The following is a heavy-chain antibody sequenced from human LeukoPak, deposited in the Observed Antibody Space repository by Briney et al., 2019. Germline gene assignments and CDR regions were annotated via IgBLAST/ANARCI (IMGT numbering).Heavy chain of an antibody. CDR2: ISYDGSNK. CDR3: AKDLGPAKTPDAFDI. J-gene: IGHJ3*02. CDR1: GFTFSSYG. Sequence: GGSLRLSCAASGFTFSSYGMHWVRQAPGKGLEWVAVISYDGSNKYYADSVKGRFTISRDNSKNTLYLQMNSLRAEDTAVYYCAKDLGPAKTPDAFDIWGQGTMVTVSS. V-gene: IGHV3-30*18. D-gene: IGHD1-26*01.